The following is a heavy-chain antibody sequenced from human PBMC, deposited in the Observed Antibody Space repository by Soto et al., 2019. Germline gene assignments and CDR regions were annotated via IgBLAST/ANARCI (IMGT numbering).Heavy chain of an antibody. CDR1: GYTFTSYG. D-gene: IGHD1-1*01. CDR2: ISAHNGNT. V-gene: IGHV1-18*01. Sequence: QVHLVQSGAVVKKPGASVKVSCKGSGYTFTSYGITWVRQAPGQGLEWMGWISAHNGNTNYAQKLQGRVTVTRDTSTSQAYSELRSLRSADTAVYYCARGRYGDYWGQGALVTVSS. J-gene: IGHJ4*02. CDR3: ARGRYGDY.